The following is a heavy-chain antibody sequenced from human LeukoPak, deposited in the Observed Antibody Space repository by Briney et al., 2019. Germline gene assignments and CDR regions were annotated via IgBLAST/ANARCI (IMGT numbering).Heavy chain of an antibody. CDR3: AREGSSGWYVIGY. J-gene: IGHJ4*02. V-gene: IGHV3-15*07. D-gene: IGHD6-19*01. Sequence: NAGGSLRLSCAASGFTFSNAWMNWVRQAPGKGLEWVGRIKSKADGGTADYAAPVKGRFTISRDDSKNTLYLQMNSLRAEDTAVYYCAREGSSGWYVIGYWGQGTLVTVSS. CDR1: GFTFSNAW. CDR2: IKSKADGGTA.